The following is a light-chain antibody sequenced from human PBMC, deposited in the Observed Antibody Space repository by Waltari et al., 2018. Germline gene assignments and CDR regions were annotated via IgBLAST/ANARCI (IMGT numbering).Light chain of an antibody. J-gene: IGKJ2*01. CDR2: DTS. CDR3: QQRSNWNT. V-gene: IGKV3-15*01. CDR1: QSVSRK. Sequence: EIMMTQSPATLSVSPGERATLSCRVSQSVSRKLAWYQQKPGQAPRLLIYDTSSRATDIPARFSGSGSGTEFTLTISSLQSEDFAVYYCQQRSNWNTFGQGTKLEIK.